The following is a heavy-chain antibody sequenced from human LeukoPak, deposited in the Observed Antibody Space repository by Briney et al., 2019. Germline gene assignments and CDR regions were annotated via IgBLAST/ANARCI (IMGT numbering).Heavy chain of an antibody. CDR2: IFHNGNT. Sequence: SETLSLTCTVSGYSISSDYYWGWIRQPPGKGLEWIGNIFHNGNTYYSPSLKSRVTMSIDTSKKQFSLKLRTATAADTAVYYCARIEDVTRGYNHAYYFDYWGQGTLVTVSS. D-gene: IGHD5-18*01. J-gene: IGHJ4*02. CDR3: ARIEDVTRGYNHAYYFDY. CDR1: GYSISSDYY. V-gene: IGHV4-38-2*02.